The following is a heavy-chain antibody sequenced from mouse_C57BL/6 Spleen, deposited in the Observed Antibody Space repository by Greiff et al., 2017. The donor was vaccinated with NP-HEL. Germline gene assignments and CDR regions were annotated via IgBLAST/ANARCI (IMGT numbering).Heavy chain of an antibody. V-gene: IGHV1-82*01. CDR1: GYAFSSSW. CDR3: ELQGWYYFDY. Sequence: VMLVESGPELVKPGASVKISCKASGYAFSSSWMNWVKQRPGKGLEWIGRIYPGDGDTNYNGKFKGKATLTADKSSSTAYMQLSSLTSEDSAVYYCELQGWYYFDYWGQGTTLTVSS. J-gene: IGHJ2*01. CDR2: IYPGDGDT. D-gene: IGHD1-1*02.